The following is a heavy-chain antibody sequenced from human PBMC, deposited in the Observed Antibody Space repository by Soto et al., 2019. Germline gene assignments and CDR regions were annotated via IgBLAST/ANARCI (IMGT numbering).Heavy chain of an antibody. Sequence: QVQLVQSGAEVKKPGSSVKVSCKASGGTFSSYTISWVRQAPGQGLEWMGRIIPILGIANYAQKFQGRVTITADKSTSTAYMGLSSLRSEDTAVYYCARGAKLATPSNYDYGMDVWGQGTTVTVSS. D-gene: IGHD2-15*01. V-gene: IGHV1-69*02. CDR2: IIPILGIA. CDR3: ARGAKLATPSNYDYGMDV. CDR1: GGTFSSYT. J-gene: IGHJ6*02.